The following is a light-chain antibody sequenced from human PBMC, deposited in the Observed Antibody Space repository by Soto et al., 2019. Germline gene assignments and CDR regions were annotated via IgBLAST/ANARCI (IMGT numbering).Light chain of an antibody. CDR3: QQYGGSPFT. V-gene: IGKV3-20*01. J-gene: IGKJ3*01. Sequence: EIVLTQSPGTPSLSPGEGATLSCRASQSLTNSYLAWYQQKPGQVPRLLVYGASNRATGIPDRFSGSGCGTDFTLSVSRLEPEDFAVDYCQQYGGSPFTFGPGTKVDIK. CDR2: GAS. CDR1: QSLTNSY.